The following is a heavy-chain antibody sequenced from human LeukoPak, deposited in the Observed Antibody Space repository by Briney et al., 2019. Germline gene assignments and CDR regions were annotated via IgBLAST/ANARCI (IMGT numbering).Heavy chain of an antibody. CDR1: GYTFTSCG. D-gene: IGHD6-13*01. J-gene: IGHJ4*02. CDR3: ARGDPIAAAGDY. Sequence: ASVKVSCKASGYTFTSCGISWVPQVPGQGLEWMGWISAYNGNTNYAQKLQGRVTMTTDTSTITAYMELRSLRADDTAVYYCARGDPIAAAGDYWGQGTLVTVSS. CDR2: ISAYNGNT. V-gene: IGHV1-18*01.